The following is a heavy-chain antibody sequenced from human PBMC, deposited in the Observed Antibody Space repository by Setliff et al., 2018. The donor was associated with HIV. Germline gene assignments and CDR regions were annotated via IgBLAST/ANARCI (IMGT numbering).Heavy chain of an antibody. CDR1: GGSISNSRYY. D-gene: IGHD3-22*01. CDR3: ASRVYYYASSGYLREEGFDP. V-gene: IGHV4-39*01. CDR2: IYYSGST. Sequence: SETLSLTCTVSGGSISNSRYYWSWIRQPPGKGLEWIGSIYYSGSTYYNPSLKSRVTISVDTSKNQFSLKLSSLTAAAAAVYSCASRVYYYASSGYLREEGFDPWGQGTLVTVSS. J-gene: IGHJ5*02.